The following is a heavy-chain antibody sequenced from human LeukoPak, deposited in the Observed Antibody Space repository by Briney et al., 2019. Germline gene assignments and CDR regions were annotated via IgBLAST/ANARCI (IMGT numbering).Heavy chain of an antibody. CDR1: GFTFTTYA. CDR3: AMDRGF. D-gene: IGHD2-2*03. Sequence: PGGSLRLSCAAAGFTFTTYAMIWVRQAPGKGLEWVSAISGSGGSTNYADSVKGRFTISRDNSKNTLYLQMNSLRVEDTAVDYCAMDRGFWGQGTMITVSS. CDR2: ISGSGGST. J-gene: IGHJ3*01. V-gene: IGHV3-23*01.